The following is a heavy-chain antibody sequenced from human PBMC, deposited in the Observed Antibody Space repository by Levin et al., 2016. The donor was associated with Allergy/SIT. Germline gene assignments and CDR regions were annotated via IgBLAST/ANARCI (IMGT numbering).Heavy chain of an antibody. CDR3: AREVIDSSGYRWFRP. CDR1: GFTFSSYW. J-gene: IGHJ5*02. Sequence: GGSLRLSCAASGFTFSSYWMSWVRQAPGKGLEWVANIKQDGSEKYYVDSVKGRFTISRDNAKNSLYLQMNSLRAEDTAVYYCAREVIDSSGYRWFRPWGQGTLVTVSS. V-gene: IGHV3-7*03. D-gene: IGHD3-22*01. CDR2: IKQDGSEK.